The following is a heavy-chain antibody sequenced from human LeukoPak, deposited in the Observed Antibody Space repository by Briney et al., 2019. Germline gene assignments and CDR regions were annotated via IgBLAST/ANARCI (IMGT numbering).Heavy chain of an antibody. J-gene: IGHJ4*02. CDR3: ASPTLAGGNDY. Sequence: GGSLRLSCAASGFTVSTNYMSWVRQAPGKGLEWVSVIYSGGSTYYADSVKGRFTISRDNSKNTLYLQMNSLSAEDTAVYYCASPTLAGGNDYWGQGTLVTVSS. CDR2: IYSGGST. V-gene: IGHV3-53*05. CDR1: GFTVSTNY. D-gene: IGHD4-23*01.